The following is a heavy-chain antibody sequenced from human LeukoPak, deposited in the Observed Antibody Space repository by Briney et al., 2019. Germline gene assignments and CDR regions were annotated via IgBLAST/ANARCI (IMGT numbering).Heavy chain of an antibody. CDR1: GGSISSYY. Sequence: SETLSLTCTVSGGSISSYYWSWIRQPPGKGLEWIGYIYYSGSTNYNPSLKSRVTISVDTSKNQFSLKLSSVTAADTAVYYCARPVCEWAHYGSSGWYTWFDPWGQGTLVTVSS. CDR3: ARPVCEWAHYGSSGWYTWFDP. D-gene: IGHD6-19*01. V-gene: IGHV4-59*08. J-gene: IGHJ5*02. CDR2: IYYSGST.